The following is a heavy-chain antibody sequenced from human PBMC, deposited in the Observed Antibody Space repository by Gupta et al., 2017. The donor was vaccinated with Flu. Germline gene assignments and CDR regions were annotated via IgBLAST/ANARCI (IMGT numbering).Heavy chain of an antibody. CDR1: GGSISSGGYS. Sequence: QVQLQESGPGLVKPSPTLSLTCTVSGGSISSGGYSWSWIRQHPGQGLEWIGYIYYSGSTYYNPSLKSRVTISVDTSKNQFSLKLSSVTAADTAVYYCARDQYRGSSWYPGGYYYGMDVWGQGTTVTVSS. V-gene: IGHV4-31*03. J-gene: IGHJ6*02. CDR2: IYYSGST. CDR3: ARDQYRGSSWYPGGYYYGMDV. D-gene: IGHD6-13*01.